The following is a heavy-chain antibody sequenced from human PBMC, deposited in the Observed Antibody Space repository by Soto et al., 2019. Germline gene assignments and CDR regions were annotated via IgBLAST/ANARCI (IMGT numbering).Heavy chain of an antibody. CDR2: ISAYNGNT. CDR1: GYPFTNSG. CDR3: ATHTIFGSEAFDT. D-gene: IGHD3-3*01. Sequence: QAQLVQSGAELKKPGASVKVSCKASGYPFTNSGISWVRQAPGQGLEWMGWISAYNGNTNYAQNLQGRVSMTTDTSTSTAYLELRSLRSDDTAVYFCATHTIFGSEAFDTWGQGTLVTVSS. V-gene: IGHV1-18*01. J-gene: IGHJ3*02.